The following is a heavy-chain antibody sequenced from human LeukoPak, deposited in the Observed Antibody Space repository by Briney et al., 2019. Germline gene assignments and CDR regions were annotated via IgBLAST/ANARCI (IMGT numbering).Heavy chain of an antibody. CDR3: ARGGRFGELDYH. V-gene: IGHV3-48*03. CDR1: GFTFSSYE. J-gene: IGHJ4*02. D-gene: IGHD3-10*01. Sequence: GGSLRLSCAASGFTFSSYEMNWVRQAPGKGLEWVSYISSSGSTIYYADSVKGRFTISKDNAKNSLYLQMNSLRAEDTAVYYCARGGRFGELDYHWGQGTLVTVSS. CDR2: ISSSGSTI.